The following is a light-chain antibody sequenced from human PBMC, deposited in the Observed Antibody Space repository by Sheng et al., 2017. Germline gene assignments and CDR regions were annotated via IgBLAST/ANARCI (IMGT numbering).Light chain of an antibody. V-gene: IGKV3-20*01. J-gene: IGKJ1*01. Sequence: EIVMTQSPATLSLSPGERATLSCRASQNIRSNLAWYQQKPGQAPRLLIYGASSRAIGIPDRFSGSGSGTDFTLTISRLEPEDFAVYYCQQYGSSPQTFGQGTKVEIK. CDR1: QNIRSN. CDR2: GAS. CDR3: QQYGSSPQT.